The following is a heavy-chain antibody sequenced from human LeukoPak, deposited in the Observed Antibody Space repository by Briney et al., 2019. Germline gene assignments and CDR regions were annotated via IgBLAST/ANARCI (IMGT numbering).Heavy chain of an antibody. Sequence: PSETLSLTCAVYSGSFSGYYWSWIRQPPGKGLEWIGGINHSGTTKYNPSLKSRVTISVDTSKNQFSLNLRSVAAADTAVYYCARGGATPMILSYWGQGTLVTVSS. CDR3: ARGGATPMILSY. V-gene: IGHV4-34*01. J-gene: IGHJ4*02. CDR2: INHSGTT. D-gene: IGHD2-15*01. CDR1: SGSFSGYY.